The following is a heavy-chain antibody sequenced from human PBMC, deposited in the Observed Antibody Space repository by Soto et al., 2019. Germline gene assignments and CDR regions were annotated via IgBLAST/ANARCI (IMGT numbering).Heavy chain of an antibody. V-gene: IGHV3-23*01. CDR3: ARVVNYYDSSGYYYFDY. CDR1: GFTFSSYA. J-gene: IGHJ4*02. D-gene: IGHD3-22*01. CDR2: ISGSGGST. Sequence: GGSLRLSCAASGFTFSSYAMSWVRQAPGKGLEWVSAISGSGGSTYYADSVKGWFTISRDNSKNTLYLQMNSLRAEDTAVYYCARVVNYYDSSGYYYFDYWGQGTLVTVSS.